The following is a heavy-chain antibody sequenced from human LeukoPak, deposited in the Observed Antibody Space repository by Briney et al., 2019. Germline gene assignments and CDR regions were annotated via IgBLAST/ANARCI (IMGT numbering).Heavy chain of an antibody. Sequence: ASVKVSCKASGGIFSSYAISWVRQATGQGLEWMGWINPNSGNTGYTQKFQGRVTMTRNTSLSTAYMELTSLKSEDTAVYYCARSLGTYWGKDFLNWFDPWGQGTLVTVSS. CDR1: GGIFSSYA. J-gene: IGHJ5*02. D-gene: IGHD3-16*01. V-gene: IGHV1-8*02. CDR3: ARSLGTYWGKDFLNWFDP. CDR2: INPNSGNT.